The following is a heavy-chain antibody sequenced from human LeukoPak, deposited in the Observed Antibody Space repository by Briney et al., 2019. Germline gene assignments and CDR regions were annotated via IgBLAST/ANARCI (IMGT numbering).Heavy chain of an antibody. Sequence: PGGSLRLSCAASGFTFSTYNMNWVRQAPGKGLEWVSYISSSSTIYYADSVKGRFTISRDNAKNSLYLQMNSLRAEDTAVYYCARAFRDVIFDSWGQGTLVTVSS. CDR1: GFTFSTYN. CDR3: ARAFRDVIFDS. V-gene: IGHV3-48*04. CDR2: ISSSSTI. J-gene: IGHJ4*02. D-gene: IGHD5-24*01.